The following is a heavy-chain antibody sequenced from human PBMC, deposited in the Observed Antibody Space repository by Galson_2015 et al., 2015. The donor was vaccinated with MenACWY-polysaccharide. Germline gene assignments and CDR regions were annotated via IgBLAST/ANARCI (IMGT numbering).Heavy chain of an antibody. CDR2: MNPNSGNT. D-gene: IGHD3-3*02. CDR1: GYNFSSYD. V-gene: IGHV1-8*01. Sequence: SVKVSCKASGYNFSSYDINWVRQASGQGLEWMGWMNPNSGNTGYAQRFQGRVAMTRDTATSTAYMELRMLRYDDTAVYYCTRINSRKHPFFDPRGQGTLVSVS. CDR3: TRINSRKHPFFDP. J-gene: IGHJ5*02.